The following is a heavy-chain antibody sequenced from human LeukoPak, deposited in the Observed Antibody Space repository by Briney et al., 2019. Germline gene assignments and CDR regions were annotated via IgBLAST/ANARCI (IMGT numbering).Heavy chain of an antibody. CDR2: ISYSGTT. Sequence: SETLSLTCAVSGGSISSGDFYWSWIRQPPGKGLEWIGYISYSGTTIYNPSLRSRVTISLDTSKNQFSLKLSSVTAADTAVYYCARSLVWFGEAGLVWFDNWGQGTLVTVSS. J-gene: IGHJ4*02. D-gene: IGHD3-10*01. CDR1: GGSISSGDFY. CDR3: ARSLVWFGEAGLVWFDN. V-gene: IGHV4-30-4*01.